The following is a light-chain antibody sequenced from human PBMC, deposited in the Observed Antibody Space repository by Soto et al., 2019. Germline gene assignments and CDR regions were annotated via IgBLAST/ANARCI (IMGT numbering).Light chain of an antibody. Sequence: IVLTQSPGTLYRSPGERATLSCRDSQSVSNNYLAWYQQKPGQAPRLLIYGASNRATGIPDRFSGSGSGTDFTLTISRLELEDFAVYYCQQYGSSGTFGQGTKVDSK. V-gene: IGKV3-20*01. CDR2: GAS. CDR1: QSVSNNY. CDR3: QQYGSSGT. J-gene: IGKJ1*01.